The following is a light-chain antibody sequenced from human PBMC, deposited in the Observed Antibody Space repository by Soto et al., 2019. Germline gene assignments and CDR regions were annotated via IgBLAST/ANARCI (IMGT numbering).Light chain of an antibody. Sequence: ELVLTQSPANLSLSPGERATLSFRASQSVSSYLAWYQQKPGQAPRLLLYDASNRATGIPARFSGSGSGTDFTLTISSLEPEDFAVYYCQQRSNWPLTFGGGTKVDIK. V-gene: IGKV3-11*01. CDR1: QSVSSY. J-gene: IGKJ4*01. CDR3: QQRSNWPLT. CDR2: DAS.